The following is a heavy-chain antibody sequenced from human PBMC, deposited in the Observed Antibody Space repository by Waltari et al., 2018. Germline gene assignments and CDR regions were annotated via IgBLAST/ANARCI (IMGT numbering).Heavy chain of an antibody. CDR3: AGENRGRSYSHFDY. Sequence: QVQLQESGPGLVKPSETLSLTCTVSGGSISNYFWSWLRQPAGKGLEWIGRIYTSENTNYNPSLKSRVTMSVDTSKNQFSLKLNSVTAADTAVYYCAGENRGRSYSHFDYWGQGTLVTVSS. J-gene: IGHJ4*02. CDR2: IYTSENT. D-gene: IGHD1-26*01. V-gene: IGHV4-4*07. CDR1: GGSISNYF.